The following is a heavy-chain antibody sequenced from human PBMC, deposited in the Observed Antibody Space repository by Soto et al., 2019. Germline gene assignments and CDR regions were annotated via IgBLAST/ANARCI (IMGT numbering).Heavy chain of an antibody. D-gene: IGHD6-19*01. Sequence: HPGGSLRLSCAASGFTFSSYAMHWVRQAPGKGLEWVAVISYDGSNKYYADSVKGRFTISRDNSKNTLYLQMNSLRAEDTAVYYCASTYSSGWYGMDVWGQGTTVTVSS. CDR1: GFTFSSYA. CDR3: ASTYSSGWYGMDV. CDR2: ISYDGSNK. V-gene: IGHV3-30-3*01. J-gene: IGHJ6*02.